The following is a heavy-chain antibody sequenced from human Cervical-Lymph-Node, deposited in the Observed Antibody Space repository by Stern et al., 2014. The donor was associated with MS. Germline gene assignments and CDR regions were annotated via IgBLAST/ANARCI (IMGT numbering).Heavy chain of an antibody. D-gene: IGHD4-23*01. Sequence: QVQLVQSGAAVKKPGASVKVSCTSAGYNFTDYGIIWVRLAPGQRLEWMGRIDTGNGNRRYSQKIQGRVTITRDTSASPAYMELSSLRSEDTAVYYCARTGTVVTSGYYYGMDVWGQGTTVTVSS. J-gene: IGHJ6*02. CDR3: ARTGTVVTSGYYYGMDV. CDR2: IDTGNGNR. CDR1: GYNFTDYG. V-gene: IGHV1-3*04.